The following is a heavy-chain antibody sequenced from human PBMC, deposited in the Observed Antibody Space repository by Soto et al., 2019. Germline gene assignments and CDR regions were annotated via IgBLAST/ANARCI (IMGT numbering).Heavy chain of an antibody. CDR3: ARSSGVSATYWSDA. D-gene: IGHD3-10*01. J-gene: IGHJ5*02. CDR2: IYYSGTT. V-gene: IGHV4-4*02. CDR1: GGSISRINW. Sequence: SETLSLTCGVSGGSISRINWWSWVRQTPGKGLEWIGEIYYSGTTNYNPSLTSRVTMSIDKSKNQFFLNLTSVTAADTAVYYCARSSGVSATYWSDAWGQGTLVTVSS.